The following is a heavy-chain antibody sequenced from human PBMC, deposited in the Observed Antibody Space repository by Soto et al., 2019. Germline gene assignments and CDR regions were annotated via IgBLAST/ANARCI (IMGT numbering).Heavy chain of an antibody. CDR3: AKEITVTTPGHYYYYMDV. J-gene: IGHJ6*03. CDR2: IIPILGIA. Sequence: ASVKVSCKASGGTFSSYTISWVRQAPGQGLEWMGRIIPILGIANYAQKFQGRVTITADKSTSTAYMELSSLRSEDTAVYYCAKEITVTTPGHYYYYMDVWGKGTTVTVSS. V-gene: IGHV1-69*02. CDR1: GGTFSSYT. D-gene: IGHD4-17*01.